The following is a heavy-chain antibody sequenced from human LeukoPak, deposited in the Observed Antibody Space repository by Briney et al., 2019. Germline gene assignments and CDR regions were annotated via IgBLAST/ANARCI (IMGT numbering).Heavy chain of an antibody. CDR1: GFTVSGNS. V-gene: IGHV3-53*01. CDR2: IYNAGNT. D-gene: IGHD3-9*01. J-gene: IGHJ4*02. CDR3: VSHSNTLTSYSFDY. Sequence: GGSLRLSCAASGFTVSGNSMSWVRQAPGKGLEWVSIIYNAGNTLYADSVKGRFTISRDNSKSTLSLQMNSLRAEDTAVYYCVSHSNTLTSYSFDYWGQGTLVTVSS.